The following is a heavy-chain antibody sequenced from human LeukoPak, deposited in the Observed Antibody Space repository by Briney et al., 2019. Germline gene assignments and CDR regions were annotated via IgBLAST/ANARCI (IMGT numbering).Heavy chain of an antibody. CDR1: GFTFSSYA. V-gene: IGHV3-23*01. Sequence: GGSLRLSCAVSGFTFSSYAMSWVRQAPGKGLEWVSAISGSGGSTYYADSVKGRFTISRDNSKNTLYLQMNSLRAEDTAVYYCAKLLARPALGATANSDYWGQGTLVTVSS. D-gene: IGHD1-26*01. CDR2: ISGSGGST. J-gene: IGHJ4*02. CDR3: AKLLARPALGATANSDY.